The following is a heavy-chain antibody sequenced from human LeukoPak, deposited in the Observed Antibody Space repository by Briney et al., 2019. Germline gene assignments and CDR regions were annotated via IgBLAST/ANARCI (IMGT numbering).Heavy chain of an antibody. J-gene: IGHJ4*02. Sequence: GGSLRLSCAASGFTFSSYAMSWVRQAPGKGLEWVSGISDSGDYTYYADSVKGRFTISRDNSKFTLYLQINSLSAEDTALYYCAKERSTDRAWFGELLEWGQGNMVTVSS. V-gene: IGHV3-23*01. CDR3: AKERSTDRAWFGELLE. D-gene: IGHD3-10*01. CDR2: ISDSGDYT. CDR1: GFTFSSYA.